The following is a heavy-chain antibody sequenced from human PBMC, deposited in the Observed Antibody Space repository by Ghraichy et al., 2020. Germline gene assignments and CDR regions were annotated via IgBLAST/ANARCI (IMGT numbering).Heavy chain of an antibody. Sequence: SETLSLTCTVSGGSISSYYWSWIRQPPGKGLEWIGYIYYSGSTNYNPSLKSRVTISVDTSKNQFSLKLSSVTAADTAVYYCARDCSSTSCYFLNYYYGMDVWGQGTTVTVSS. J-gene: IGHJ6*02. CDR1: GGSISSYY. CDR3: ARDCSSTSCYFLNYYYGMDV. D-gene: IGHD2-2*01. CDR2: IYYSGST. V-gene: IGHV4-59*01.